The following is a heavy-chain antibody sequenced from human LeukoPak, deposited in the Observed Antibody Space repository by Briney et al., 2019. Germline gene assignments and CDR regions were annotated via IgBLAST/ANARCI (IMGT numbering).Heavy chain of an antibody. CDR3: ARANAAAGAEDGFDY. CDR2: IYTSGST. CDR1: GGSISSSSYY. J-gene: IGHJ4*02. V-gene: IGHV4-61*05. D-gene: IGHD6-13*01. Sequence: SETLSLTCTVSGGSISSSSYYWGWIRQPPGKGLEWIGRIYTSGSTNYNPSLKSRVTMSVDTSKNQFSLKLSSVTAADTAVYYCARANAAAGAEDGFDYWGQGTLVTVSS.